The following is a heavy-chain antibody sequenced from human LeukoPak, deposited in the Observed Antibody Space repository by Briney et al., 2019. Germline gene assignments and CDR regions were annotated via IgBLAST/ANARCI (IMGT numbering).Heavy chain of an antibody. D-gene: IGHD5-18*01. V-gene: IGHV3-21*01. CDR2: ISSSSSFI. Sequence: PGGSLRLSCAASGFTFSSYSMNWVRQAPGKGLEWVSSISSSSSFIYYADSVKGRFTISRDNAKNSLYLQMNSLRAEDTAVYYCARGYSYGASGFDYWGQGTLVTVSS. CDR1: GFTFSSYS. CDR3: ARGYSYGASGFDY. J-gene: IGHJ4*02.